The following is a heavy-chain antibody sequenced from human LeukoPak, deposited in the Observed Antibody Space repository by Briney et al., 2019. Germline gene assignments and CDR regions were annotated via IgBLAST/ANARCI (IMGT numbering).Heavy chain of an antibody. CDR3: ARAQDYCSGSTCYGYFQY. CDR1: GFTVGSNY. V-gene: IGHV3-53*01. D-gene: IGHD2-15*01. Sequence: GGSLRLSCAASGFTVGSNYMSWVRQAPGKGLEWVSATYSGGSTYYADSVKGRFTISSDNSKNTPYLQMNSLKAEDTAIYYCARAQDYCSGSTCYGYFQYWGQGTLVTVSS. CDR2: TYSGGST. J-gene: IGHJ1*01.